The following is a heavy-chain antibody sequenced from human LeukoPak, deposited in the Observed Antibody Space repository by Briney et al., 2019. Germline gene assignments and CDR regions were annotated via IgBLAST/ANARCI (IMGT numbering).Heavy chain of an antibody. CDR1: GFTFSDYY. Sequence: PGGSLRLSCAASGFTFSDYYMSWIRQAPGKGLEWVSYISSSGSTIYYADSVKGRFTISRDNAKNSLYLQMNSLRAEDTAVYYCAKDGLTWIQLWSPWGPHYFDYWGQGTLVTVSS. CDR2: ISSSGSTI. CDR3: AKDGLTWIQLWSPWGPHYFDY. D-gene: IGHD5-18*01. J-gene: IGHJ4*02. V-gene: IGHV3-11*01.